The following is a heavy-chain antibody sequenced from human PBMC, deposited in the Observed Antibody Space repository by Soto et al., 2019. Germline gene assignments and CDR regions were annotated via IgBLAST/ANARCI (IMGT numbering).Heavy chain of an antibody. J-gene: IGHJ6*01. D-gene: IGHD5-18*01. CDR2: IYYSGST. V-gene: IGHV4-31*03. CDR1: GGSISSGGYY. Sequence: PSETLSLTCTVSGGSISSGGYYWSWIRQHPWKGLEWIGYIYYSGSTYYNPSLKSRVTISVDTSTNQFSLKLSSVTAADTAGYSWARSRRGYSYGLTGSYYGRDVWGQGXTVTV. CDR3: ARSRRGYSYGLTGSYYGRDV.